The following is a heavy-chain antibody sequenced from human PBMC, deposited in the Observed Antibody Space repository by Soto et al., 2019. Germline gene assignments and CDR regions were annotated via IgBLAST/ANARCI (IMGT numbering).Heavy chain of an antibody. CDR1: GDSVSSNTAA. J-gene: IGHJ4*02. CDR2: TYYRSNWRH. V-gene: IGHV6-1*01. Sequence: PSRTLSLTCVISGDSVSSNTAAWNWIRSSPSRGLEWLGRTYYRSNWRHDYAVSVRSRITVNPDTSKNHFSLQLNSVTPDDTAVYYCARGVAGSGFDLWGQGTLVTV. D-gene: IGHD6-19*01. CDR3: ARGVAGSGFDL.